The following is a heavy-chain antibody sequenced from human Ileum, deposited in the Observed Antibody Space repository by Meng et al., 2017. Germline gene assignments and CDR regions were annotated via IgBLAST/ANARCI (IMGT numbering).Heavy chain of an antibody. Sequence: VQLQESGPGLVKPSQTLSLTCSVPGGSFSSDNYYWTWIRQTPGKGLEWIGLTYYNGSPFYNPSLRSRVTISVDTSKDQFSLKLTSVTAADTAVYYCARERRHYYGSGSFDYWGQGILVTVSS. J-gene: IGHJ4*02. CDR1: GGSFSSDNYY. CDR2: TYYNGSP. V-gene: IGHV4-30-4*01. D-gene: IGHD3-10*01. CDR3: ARERRHYYGSGSFDY.